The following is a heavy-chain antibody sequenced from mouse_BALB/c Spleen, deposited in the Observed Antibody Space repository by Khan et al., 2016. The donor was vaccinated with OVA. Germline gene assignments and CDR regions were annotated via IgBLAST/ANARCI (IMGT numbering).Heavy chain of an antibody. Sequence: VQLKQSGPELVKPGASVKMSCKASGYTFTSYVMHWVKQKPRQGLEWIGYISPNSDGSKYNEKFRGKATLTSDKSSSTAYMELSSLTSEDSAVYCCVRSLFYYGSACEGCAYWGQGTLVTVSA. J-gene: IGHJ3*01. V-gene: IGHV1S136*01. D-gene: IGHD1-1*01. CDR2: ISPNSDGS. CDR3: VRSLFYYGSACEGCAY. CDR1: GYTFTSYV.